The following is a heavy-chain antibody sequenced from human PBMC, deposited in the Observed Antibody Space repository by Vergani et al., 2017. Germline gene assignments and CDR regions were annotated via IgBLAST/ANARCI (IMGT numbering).Heavy chain of an antibody. D-gene: IGHD6-13*01. Sequence: EVQLVESGGGLVKPGGSLRLSCAASGFTFSSYSMNWVRQAPGKGLEWVSSISSSSSYIYYADSVKGRFTISRDNAKNSLYLQMNSLRAEETAVYYCARASSWYTFGFDYWGQGTLVTVSS. J-gene: IGHJ4*02. CDR3: ARASSWYTFGFDY. V-gene: IGHV3-21*01. CDR1: GFTFSSYS. CDR2: ISSSSSYI.